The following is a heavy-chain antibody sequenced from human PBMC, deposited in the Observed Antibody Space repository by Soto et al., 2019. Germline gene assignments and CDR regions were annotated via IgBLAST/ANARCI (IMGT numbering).Heavy chain of an antibody. V-gene: IGHV1-24*01. CDR1: GYTLTELS. CDR2: FDPEDGET. J-gene: IGHJ3*02. CDR3: ATGCPPLGTYSSSSPHAFDI. D-gene: IGHD6-6*01. Sequence: ASVKVSCKVSGYTLTELSMHWVRQAPGKGLEWMGGFDPEDGETIYAQKFQGRVTMTEDTSTDTAYMELSSLRSEDTAVYYCATGCPPLGTYSSSSPHAFDIWGQGTMVTVSS.